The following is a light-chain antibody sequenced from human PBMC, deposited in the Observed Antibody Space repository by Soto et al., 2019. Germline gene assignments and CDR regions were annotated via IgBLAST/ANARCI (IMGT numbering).Light chain of an antibody. J-gene: IGLJ6*01. Sequence: SYELTQPPSVSVAPGQTARLTCGGDDIGRKSVHWYQQRPGQAPVLVVYDGSVRPSGIPERVSGSNSGNTATLSISRVEAGDEADYFWQVWDSSSDHYVFGSGTKLTVL. V-gene: IGLV3-21*02. CDR1: DIGRKS. CDR3: QVWDSSSDHYV. CDR2: DGS.